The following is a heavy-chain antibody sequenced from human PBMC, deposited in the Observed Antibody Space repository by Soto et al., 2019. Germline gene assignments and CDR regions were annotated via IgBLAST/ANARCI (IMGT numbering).Heavy chain of an antibody. CDR1: GFTFSSYG. V-gene: IGHV3-30*18. CDR2: ISYDGSNK. J-gene: IGHJ4*02. CDR3: AKVGGTMVRGEKYPLGD. D-gene: IGHD3-10*01. Sequence: QVQLVESGGGVVQPGRSLRLSCAASGFTFSSYGMHWVRQAPGKGLEWVAVISYDGSNKYYADSVKGRFTISRDNSKNTLYLQMNSLRAEDTAVYYCAKVGGTMVRGEKYPLGDWGQGTLVTVSS.